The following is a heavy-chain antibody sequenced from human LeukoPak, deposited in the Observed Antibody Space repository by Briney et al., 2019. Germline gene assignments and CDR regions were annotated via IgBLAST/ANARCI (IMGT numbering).Heavy chain of an antibody. CDR2: ISSNGGST. CDR1: GFTFNNYA. D-gene: IGHD3-22*01. Sequence: GETLRLSCAASGFTFNNYAMHWVRQAPGKGLEYVSAISSNGGSTYHANSVKGRFIISRDNSKNTLYLQMGSLRAEDMAMYYCARGYYYDSSDYYFPPDFWGQGTLVTVSS. V-gene: IGHV3-64*01. J-gene: IGHJ4*02. CDR3: ARGYYYDSSDYYFPPDF.